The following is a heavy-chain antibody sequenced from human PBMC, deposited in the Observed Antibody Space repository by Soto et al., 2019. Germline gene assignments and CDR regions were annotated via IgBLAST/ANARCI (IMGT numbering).Heavy chain of an antibody. CDR2: ISAYNGNT. D-gene: IGHD1-26*01. J-gene: IGHJ4*02. Sequence: ASVKVSCKASGYTFTTYGIAWVRRAPGQGLEWLGWISAYNGNTNYAQKFQGRVTMTTETSTNTAYMEGRSLRSDDTAVYYCARDKGSKAWYYFFDFWGQGTLVTVSS. CDR3: ARDKGSKAWYYFFDF. CDR1: GYTFTTYG. V-gene: IGHV1-18*01.